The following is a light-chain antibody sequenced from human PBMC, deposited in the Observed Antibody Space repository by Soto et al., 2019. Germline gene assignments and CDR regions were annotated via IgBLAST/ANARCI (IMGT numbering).Light chain of an antibody. Sequence: EIVLTQSPGTLSLSPGERATLSCRASQSIGSSHLAWYQQKRGQAPRVVIFAASSRATGIPDRFRGSGSGTDFTLTIDRLEPEDFAVYYCQQYAGSPRTFGQGTRVELK. V-gene: IGKV3-20*01. CDR1: QSIGSSH. J-gene: IGKJ1*01. CDR3: QQYAGSPRT. CDR2: AAS.